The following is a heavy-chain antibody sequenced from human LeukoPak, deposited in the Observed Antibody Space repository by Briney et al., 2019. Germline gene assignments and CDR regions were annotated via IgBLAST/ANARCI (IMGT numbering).Heavy chain of an antibody. Sequence: PGGSLRLSCAASGFIFSDHYIDWVRQTPQRGLERLGRSRNRAHNFMTEYAASVKDRFSISRDDSQNSLFLQMTNLMTDDTAVYYCARGDGWSFDYWGQGSLVIVSS. J-gene: IGHJ4*02. V-gene: IGHV3-72*01. D-gene: IGHD6-19*01. CDR1: GFIFSDHY. CDR2: SRNRAHNFMT. CDR3: ARGDGWSFDY.